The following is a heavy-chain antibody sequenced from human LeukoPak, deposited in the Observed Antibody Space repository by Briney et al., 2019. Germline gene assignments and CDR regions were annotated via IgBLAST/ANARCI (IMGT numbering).Heavy chain of an antibody. V-gene: IGHV3-23*01. CDR3: AKGGAYYYDSSGYYY. Sequence: GGSLRLSCAASGFTFSSYAMSWVRQAPGKGLEWVSAISGSGGSTYYADSVKGRFTISRDNSKNTLYLQMNSLRAEDTAVYYCAKGGAYYYDSSGYYYWGQGTLVTVSS. D-gene: IGHD3-22*01. CDR2: ISGSGGST. CDR1: GFTFSSYA. J-gene: IGHJ4*02.